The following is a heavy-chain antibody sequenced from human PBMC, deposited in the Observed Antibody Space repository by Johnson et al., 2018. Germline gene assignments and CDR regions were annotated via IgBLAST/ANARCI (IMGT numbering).Heavy chain of an antibody. CDR3: ARTHYYYYMDV. CDR2: INSDGRST. CDR1: GFTFSSYW. Sequence: VQLVQSGGGLVQPGGSLRLSCAASGFTFSSYWMHWVRQAPGKGLVLVSRINSDGRSTSDGDSVNGRFTITRDNAKKTLYLQMNSLRAEDKAVYYCARTHYYYYMDVWGKGTTVTVSS. V-gene: IGHV3-74*02. J-gene: IGHJ6*03.